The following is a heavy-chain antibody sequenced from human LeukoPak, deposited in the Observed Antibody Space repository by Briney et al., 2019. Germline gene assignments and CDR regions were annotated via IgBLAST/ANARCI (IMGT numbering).Heavy chain of an antibody. D-gene: IGHD6-19*01. Sequence: GGSLRLSCAASGFTFSSYWMSWVRQAPGKGLEWVANIKQDGSEKYYVDSVKGRFTISRDNAKNSLYLQMNSLRAEDTAVYYCARDSIYSSGWYELDYFDYWGQGTLVTVSS. V-gene: IGHV3-7*01. CDR2: IKQDGSEK. J-gene: IGHJ4*02. CDR1: GFTFSSYW. CDR3: ARDSIYSSGWYELDYFDY.